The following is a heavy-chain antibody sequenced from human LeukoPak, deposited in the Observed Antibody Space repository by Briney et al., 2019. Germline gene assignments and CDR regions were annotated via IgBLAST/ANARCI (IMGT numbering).Heavy chain of an antibody. V-gene: IGHV3-30*02. J-gene: IGHJ4*02. Sequence: GGSLRLSCAASGFTFSSYGMHWVRQAPGKGLEWVAFIRYDGSNKYYADSVKGRFTISRDNSKNTLYLQMNSLRAEDTAVYYCARGRYYYDSSGYYYYYFDYWGQGTLVTVSS. D-gene: IGHD3-22*01. CDR1: GFTFSSYG. CDR3: ARGRYYYDSSGYYYYYFDY. CDR2: IRYDGSNK.